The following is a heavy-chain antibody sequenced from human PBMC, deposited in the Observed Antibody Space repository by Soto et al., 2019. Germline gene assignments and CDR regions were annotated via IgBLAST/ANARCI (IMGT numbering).Heavy chain of an antibody. V-gene: IGHV1-18*01. Sequence: QVQLVQSGAEVKKPGASVKVSCKASGYTFTSYGISWVRQAPGQGLEWMGWIRAYNGNTNYAQKLQGRVTMTTDTPTSTAYLELRRLRAAATAVYSSARDAPPAHYWCQGTLVTVSS. CDR3: ARDAPPAHY. CDR1: GYTFTSYG. J-gene: IGHJ4*02. CDR2: IRAYNGNT.